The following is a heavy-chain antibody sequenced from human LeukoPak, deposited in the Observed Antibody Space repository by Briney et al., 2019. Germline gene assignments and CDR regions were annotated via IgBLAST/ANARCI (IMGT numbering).Heavy chain of an antibody. V-gene: IGHV3-21*01. J-gene: IGHJ4*02. CDR1: GFTFSSYS. CDR3: ARGRGYPDY. CDR2: ISSRSSYI. D-gene: IGHD3-22*01. Sequence: GGSLRLSCAASGFTFSSYSMNWVRQAPGKGLEWVSSISSRSSYIYYADSAKGRFTISRDNAKNSLYLQMNSLRAEDTAVYYCARGRGYPDYWGQGTLVTVSS.